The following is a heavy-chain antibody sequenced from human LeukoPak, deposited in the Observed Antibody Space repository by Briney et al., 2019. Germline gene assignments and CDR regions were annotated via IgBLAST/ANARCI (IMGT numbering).Heavy chain of an antibody. CDR3: AGVYNTNRRAFDM. J-gene: IGHJ3*02. Sequence: GGSLRLSCAASGFTFSSYWIHWVRQAPGKGLVWVSRINTDGSTTVYADSVRGRFTISRDDAKNTLYLQMISLRPEDTAVYYCAGVYNTNRRAFDMWGQGTMVTVSS. V-gene: IGHV3-74*01. CDR2: INTDGSTT. CDR1: GFTFSSYW. D-gene: IGHD1-14*01.